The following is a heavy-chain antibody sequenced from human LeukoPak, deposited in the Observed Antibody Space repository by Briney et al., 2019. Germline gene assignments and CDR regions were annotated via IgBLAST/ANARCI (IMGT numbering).Heavy chain of an antibody. CDR1: GGSISSTSYY. J-gene: IGHJ4*02. CDR2: IYYSGST. D-gene: IGHD3-10*01. Sequence: SETLSLTCTVSGGSISSTSYYWGWIRQPPGKGLERIGSIYYSGSTYYNPSLKSRVTISVDTSKDHFSLKLSSVTAADTAVYYCARYGSGSYYTKYYFDYWGQGTLVTVSS. V-gene: IGHV4-39*02. CDR3: ARYGSGSYYTKYYFDY.